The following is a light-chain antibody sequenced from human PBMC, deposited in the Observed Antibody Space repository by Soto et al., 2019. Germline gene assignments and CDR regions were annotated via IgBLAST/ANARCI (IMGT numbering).Light chain of an antibody. J-gene: IGKJ5*01. CDR3: QQYGTSPIT. Sequence: ENVLTQSPGTLSLSPGERATLSCRASQTVSSYLTWYQQRPGQAPRLHIYGASKRATGIPDRFSGSGSGTDFTLTISRLEPADFALYYCQQYGTSPITFGQGTRLEIK. CDR1: QTVSSY. CDR2: GAS. V-gene: IGKV3-20*01.